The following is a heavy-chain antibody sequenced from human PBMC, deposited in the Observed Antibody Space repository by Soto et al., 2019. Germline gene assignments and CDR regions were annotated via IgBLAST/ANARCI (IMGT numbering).Heavy chain of an antibody. CDR3: AKAIGYCSGGSCPYGMDV. Sequence: GGSLRLSCAVSGFTFSSYSMSWLRQAPGKGLEWVPAISGSGGSTYYADSVKGRFTISRDNSKNTLYLQMNSLRAEDTAVYYCAKAIGYCSGGSCPYGMDVWGQGTTVTVS. D-gene: IGHD2-15*01. CDR1: GFTFSSYS. CDR2: ISGSGGST. J-gene: IGHJ6*02. V-gene: IGHV3-23*01.